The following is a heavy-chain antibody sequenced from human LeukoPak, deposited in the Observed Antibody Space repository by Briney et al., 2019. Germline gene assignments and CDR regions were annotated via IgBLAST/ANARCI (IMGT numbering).Heavy chain of an antibody. D-gene: IGHD6-13*01. CDR1: GGSISSYY. J-gene: IGHJ4*02. CDR2: IYYSGST. Sequence: SETLSLTCTVSGGSISSYYWSWIRQPPGKGLEWIGYIYYSGSTIYNPSLKSRVTISVDTSKNQFSLKLSSVTAADTAVYYCASLSSWPNTTFDYWGQGTLVTVPS. V-gene: IGHV4-59*01. CDR3: ASLSSWPNTTFDY.